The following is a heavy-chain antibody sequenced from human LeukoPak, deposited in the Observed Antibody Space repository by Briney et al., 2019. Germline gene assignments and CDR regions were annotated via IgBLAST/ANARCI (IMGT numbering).Heavy chain of an antibody. CDR3: AKDRPAAYCGGDCSY. Sequence: GGSLRLSCAASGFTFSGYAMSWVRQAPGKGLEWVSAISGSGGSTYYADSVKGRFTISRDNSKNTLYLQMNSLRAEDTAVYYCAKDRPAAYCGGDCSYWGQGTLVTVSS. D-gene: IGHD2-21*02. CDR2: ISGSGGST. J-gene: IGHJ4*02. CDR1: GFTFSGYA. V-gene: IGHV3-23*01.